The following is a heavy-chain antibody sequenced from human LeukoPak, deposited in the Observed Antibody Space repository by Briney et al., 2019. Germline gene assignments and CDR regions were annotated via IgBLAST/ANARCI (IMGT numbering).Heavy chain of an antibody. J-gene: IGHJ6*03. CDR1: GGFISSTSHF. D-gene: IGHD3-16*02. CDR3: ARGPRPILRGIEPDYVWGTYRYPYYSYHMDV. CDR2: IYYSGST. V-gene: IGHV4-39*07. Sequence: SETLSLTCTVSGGFISSTSHFSAWIRQPPGKGLGWIGSIYYSGSTYYNPSLKSRVTISVDTSKNQFSLKLRSVTAADTAVYYCARGPRPILRGIEPDYVWGTYRYPYYSYHMDVWGKGTTVTVSS.